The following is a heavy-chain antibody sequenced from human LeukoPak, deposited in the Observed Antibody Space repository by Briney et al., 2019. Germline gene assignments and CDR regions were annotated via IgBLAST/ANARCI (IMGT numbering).Heavy chain of an antibody. CDR2: ISSSGSTI. CDR1: GFTFSDYY. CDR3: ARDSRYYDSSLK. J-gene: IGHJ4*02. V-gene: IGHV3-11*04. D-gene: IGHD3-22*01. Sequence: GGSLRLSCAASGFTFSDYYMSWIRQAPGKGLEWVSYISSSGSTIYYADSVKGRFTISRDNAKNSLYLQMNSLKAEDTAVYYCARDSRYYDSSLKWGQGTLVTVSS.